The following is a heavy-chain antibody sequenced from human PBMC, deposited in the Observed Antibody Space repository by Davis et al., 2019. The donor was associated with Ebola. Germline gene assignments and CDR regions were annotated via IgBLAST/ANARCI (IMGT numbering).Heavy chain of an antibody. J-gene: IGHJ4*01. V-gene: IGHV3-74*01. CDR2: MNSADSST. CDR1: GFTFTTYW. Sequence: HTGGSLRLSCAASGFTFTTYWMHWVRQAPGMGLVWVSRMNSADSSTIYADSAKGRFITSRDNAKNTFYLQLNNVSAEDTAVYYCARHVAPYYLDYWGRGTLVTVSS. CDR3: ARHVAPYYLDY. D-gene: IGHD3-16*01.